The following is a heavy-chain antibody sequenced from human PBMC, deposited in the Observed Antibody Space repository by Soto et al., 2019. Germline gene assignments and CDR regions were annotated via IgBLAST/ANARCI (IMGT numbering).Heavy chain of an antibody. V-gene: IGHV4-4*09. Sequence: SATLSLTCSVSGDSMNSEYWTWIRQTPGKGLEWIGYIFPTGTTNYNPSLKSRVIISVDRSKNQFSLDLFSVTAADTAIYYCARCRGEDDSGRLDPTFDRWGQGTRVTVYS. CDR1: GDSMNSEY. CDR3: ARCRGEDDSGRLDPTFDR. J-gene: IGHJ4*02. D-gene: IGHD2-15*01. CDR2: IFPTGTT.